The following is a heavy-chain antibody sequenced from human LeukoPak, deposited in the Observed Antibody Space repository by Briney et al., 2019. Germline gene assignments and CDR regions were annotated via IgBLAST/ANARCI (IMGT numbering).Heavy chain of an antibody. CDR2: INHSGST. V-gene: IGHV4-34*01. Sequence: SETLSLTCAVYGGSFSGYYWSWIRQPPEKGLEWIGEINHSGSTNYNPSLKSRVTISVDTSKNQFSLKLSSVTAADTAVYYCARVNGDRGIDYWGQGTLVTVSS. CDR3: ARVNGDRGIDY. CDR1: GGSFSGYY. D-gene: IGHD4-17*01. J-gene: IGHJ4*02.